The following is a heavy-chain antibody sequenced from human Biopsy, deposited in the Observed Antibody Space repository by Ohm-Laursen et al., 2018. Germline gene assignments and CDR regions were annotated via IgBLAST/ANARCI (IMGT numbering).Heavy chain of an antibody. CDR2: ISYTGYT. Sequence: PSETLSLTCTVSGGSFTGHYWSWIRQPPGKGLEWIGHISYTGYTSYNASLKSRVTISVDTSRNHFSLRLSSLTAADTAVYYCARGPRGLVVITTTALYFDYWGQGNLVTVSS. CDR1: GGSFTGHY. V-gene: IGHV4-59*11. D-gene: IGHD3-22*01. CDR3: ARGPRGLVVITTTALYFDY. J-gene: IGHJ4*02.